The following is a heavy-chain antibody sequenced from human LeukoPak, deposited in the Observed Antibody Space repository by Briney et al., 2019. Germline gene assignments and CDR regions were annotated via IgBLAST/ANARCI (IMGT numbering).Heavy chain of an antibody. CDR3: AREGIYSRTEPDY. CDR2: ISSSGSTI. D-gene: IGHD3-10*01. CDR1: GFTFSSYE. J-gene: IGHJ4*02. Sequence: GGSLGLSCAASGFTFSSYEMNWVRQAPGKGLEWVSYISSSGSTIYYADSVKGRFTISRDNAKNSLYLQMNSLRAEDTAVYYCAREGIYSRTEPDYWGQGTLVTVSS. V-gene: IGHV3-48*03.